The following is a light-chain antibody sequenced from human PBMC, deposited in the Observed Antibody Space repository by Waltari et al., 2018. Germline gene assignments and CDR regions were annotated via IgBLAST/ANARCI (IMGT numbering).Light chain of an antibody. J-gene: IGKJ4*01. V-gene: IGKV1-9*01. CDR1: LGISSY. CDR2: AAS. Sequence: IQLTQSPSSLSASLGARVTITCRASLGISSYLAWYQQKPGKAPKLLIYAASTLQSGVPSRFSGSGSGTDFTLTINSLQPEDSATYYCQQLSGFPLTFGGGTKVEIK. CDR3: QQLSGFPLT.